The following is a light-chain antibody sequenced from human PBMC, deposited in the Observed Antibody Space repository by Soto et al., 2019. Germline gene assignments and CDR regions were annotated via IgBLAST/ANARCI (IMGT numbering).Light chain of an antibody. V-gene: IGKV1-5*01. Sequence: DIQMTQSPSTLSASVGDRVTITCRASQSISTWLAWYQQKPGKAPKLLIYGASSLESGVPLRFSGSGSGTEFTLTISSLQPDDFATYYCQQYSSYFTFGGGTKVDIK. CDR1: QSISTW. CDR3: QQYSSYFT. J-gene: IGKJ4*01. CDR2: GAS.